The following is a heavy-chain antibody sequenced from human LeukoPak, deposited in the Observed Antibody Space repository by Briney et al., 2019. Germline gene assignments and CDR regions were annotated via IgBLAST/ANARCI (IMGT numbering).Heavy chain of an antibody. D-gene: IGHD4-23*01. CDR2: IYPGDSDT. CDR1: RHSLTSYW. Sequence: GESLKISCKGSRHSLTSYWIGCARQMPGKGLEWMGIIYPGDSDTRYSPSFQGQVTISADKSISTAYLQWSSLKAYDTVWYYGGVQQTVGGKAHLAPYNYYGMDVWGQGTTVTVSS. J-gene: IGHJ6*02. V-gene: IGHV5-51*01. CDR3: GVQQTVGGKAHLAPYNYYGMDV.